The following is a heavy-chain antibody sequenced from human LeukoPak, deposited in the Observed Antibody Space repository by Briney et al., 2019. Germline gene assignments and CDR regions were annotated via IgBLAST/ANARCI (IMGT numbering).Heavy chain of an antibody. CDR1: GFTFSSYW. CDR3: ASHYYDSSGHLDY. D-gene: IGHD3-22*01. J-gene: IGHJ4*02. Sequence: GGSLRLSCAASGFTFSSYWMSWVRQAPGKGLEWVANIKQDGSEKYYVDSVKGRFTISRDNAKNSLYLQMNSLRAEDTAVYYCASHYYDSSGHLDYWGQGTLVTVSS. V-gene: IGHV3-7*03. CDR2: IKQDGSEK.